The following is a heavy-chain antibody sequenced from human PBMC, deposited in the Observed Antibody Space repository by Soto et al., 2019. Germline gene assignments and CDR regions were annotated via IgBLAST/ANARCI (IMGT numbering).Heavy chain of an antibody. CDR1: GFSLSTSGVG. Sequence: SCPTLVNPTQTLTLTCSFSGFSLSTSGVGVGWIRQSPGKALEWLAPIYWSGDEHYRPSLKSRLSIIKDTSKNHVVLIMTDMDPVDTATYYCARGLATLPVFAFDIWGQGTMVTVS. D-gene: IGHD6-6*01. J-gene: IGHJ3*02. CDR2: IYWSGDE. CDR3: ARGLATLPVFAFDI. V-gene: IGHV2-5*01.